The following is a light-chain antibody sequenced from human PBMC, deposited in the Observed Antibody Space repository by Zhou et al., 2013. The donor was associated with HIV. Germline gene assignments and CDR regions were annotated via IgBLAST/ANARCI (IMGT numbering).Light chain of an antibody. CDR1: HTISANY. V-gene: IGKV3D-20*02. CDR2: GAS. J-gene: IGKJ3*01. CDR3: QQRSSWPRA. Sequence: EIVLTQSPGTLSLSPGERATLSCRASHTISANYLAWYQQKPGQAPRLLVYGASTRATGIPDRFTGSGSGTDFTLTFTTLGPEDFAIYYCQQRSSWPRAFGPGTKVDIK.